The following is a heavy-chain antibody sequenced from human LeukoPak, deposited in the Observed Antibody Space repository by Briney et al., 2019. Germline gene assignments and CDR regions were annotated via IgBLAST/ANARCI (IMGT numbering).Heavy chain of an antibody. V-gene: IGHV4-59*12. CDR1: GGSISNYH. CDR2: IHYSGST. Sequence: SETLSLTCTVSGGSISNYHWSWIRQPPGKGLEWIGYIHYSGSTNYNPSLKSRVTISVDTSKNQFSLKLSSVTAADTAVYYCARAILGYCSGGNCYEPYYFDYWGQGTLVTVSS. J-gene: IGHJ4*02. D-gene: IGHD2-15*01. CDR3: ARAILGYCSGGNCYEPYYFDY.